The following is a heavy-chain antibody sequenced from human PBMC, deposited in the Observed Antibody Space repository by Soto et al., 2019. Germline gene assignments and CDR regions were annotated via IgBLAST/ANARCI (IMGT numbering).Heavy chain of an antibody. CDR2: ISYDGSNK. D-gene: IGHD6-13*01. V-gene: IGHV3-30-3*01. Sequence: GGSLRLSCAASGFTFSSYAMHWVRQAPGKGLEWVAVISYDGSNKYYADSVKGRFTISRDNSKNTLYLQMNSLRAEDTAVYYCARGQLQFDPWGQGTLVTVSS. J-gene: IGHJ5*02. CDR3: ARGQLQFDP. CDR1: GFTFSSYA.